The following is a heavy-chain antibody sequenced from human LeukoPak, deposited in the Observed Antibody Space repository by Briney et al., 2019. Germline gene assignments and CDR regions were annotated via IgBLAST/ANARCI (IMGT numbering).Heavy chain of an antibody. Sequence: ASVKVSCKASGYTFTSYGIGWVRQAPGQGLEWMGWISAYNGNTNYAQKLQGRVTMTTDTSTSTAYMELRSLRSDDTAVYYCARTRPFGVAGTSNWFDPWGQGTLVTVSS. CDR1: GYTFTSYG. CDR2: ISAYNGNT. V-gene: IGHV1-18*01. J-gene: IGHJ5*02. D-gene: IGHD6-19*01. CDR3: ARTRPFGVAGTSNWFDP.